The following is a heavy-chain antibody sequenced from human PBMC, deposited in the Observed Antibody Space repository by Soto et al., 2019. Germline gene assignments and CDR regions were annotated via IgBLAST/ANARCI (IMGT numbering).Heavy chain of an antibody. Sequence: ESQRVSCNGAGGSFTGYWGGWMRQMHGKGLEWMGIIYPGDSDTRYSPSFQGQVTISADKSISTAYLQWSSLKASDTAMYYCARGPLYGSGSTVYYYYYMDVWGKGTTVTVSS. CDR2: IYPGDSDT. CDR1: GGSFTGYW. J-gene: IGHJ6*03. D-gene: IGHD3-10*01. CDR3: ARGPLYGSGSTVYYYYYMDV. V-gene: IGHV5-51*01.